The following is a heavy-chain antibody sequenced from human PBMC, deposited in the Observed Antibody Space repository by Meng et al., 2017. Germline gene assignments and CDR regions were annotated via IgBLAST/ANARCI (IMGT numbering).Heavy chain of an antibody. V-gene: IGHV1-18*01. J-gene: IGHJ4*02. CDR2: INVYSGIT. CDR1: GYTLIRDG. Sequence: QGELVNAGAVVKKHGASVKVTCDTSGYTLIRDGFGWVRQTTEQGIEWMGWINVYSGITNYAQKFQGRVTMTTDTSTRTGYMELTSLTSDDTATYYCATRGNPYLNCWGQGTLVTVSS. CDR3: ATRGNPYLNC.